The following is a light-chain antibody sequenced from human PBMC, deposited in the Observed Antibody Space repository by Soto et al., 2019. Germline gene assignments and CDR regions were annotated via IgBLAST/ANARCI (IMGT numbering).Light chain of an antibody. CDR3: SSYTCSSSVI. V-gene: IGLV2-14*01. Sequence: QSVLTQPASVSGSPGQSITISCTGTSSDVGGHNYVSWYQQHPGEVPKLMIYEVSNRPSGVSNRFSGSKSGNTASLTISGLQAEDEGDYYCSSYTCSSSVIFGGGTKLTVL. CDR1: SSDVGGHNY. J-gene: IGLJ2*01. CDR2: EVS.